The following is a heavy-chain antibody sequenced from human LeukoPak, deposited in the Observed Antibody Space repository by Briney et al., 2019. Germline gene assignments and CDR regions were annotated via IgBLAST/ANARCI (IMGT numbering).Heavy chain of an antibody. CDR1: GFXFDDYG. V-gene: IGHV3-20*04. J-gene: IGHJ4*02. CDR2: INWNGGST. CDR3: ARGTLKAAATDFDY. Sequence: PGGSLRLSCGASGFXFDDYGISWVRQAPGKGLEWFSGINWNGGSTGYADSVKGRFTISRDNAKNSLYLQMNSLRAEDTALYYCARGTLKAAATDFDYWGQGTLVTVSS. D-gene: IGHD6-13*01.